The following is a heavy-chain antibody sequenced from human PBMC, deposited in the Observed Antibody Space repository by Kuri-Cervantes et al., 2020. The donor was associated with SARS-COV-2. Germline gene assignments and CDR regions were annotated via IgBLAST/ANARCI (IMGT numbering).Heavy chain of an antibody. V-gene: IGHV3-11*04. J-gene: IGHJ4*02. CDR3: ARENHNDFWSGYLGY. D-gene: IGHD3-3*01. CDR1: GFTFSDYY. CDR2: ISSSGSTI. Sequence: GESLKISCAASGFTFSDYYMTWIRQAPGKGLEWVSYISSSGSTIYYADSVKGRFTISRDNSKNTLHLQMNSLRAEDTAVYYCARENHNDFWSGYLGYWGQGTLVTVSS.